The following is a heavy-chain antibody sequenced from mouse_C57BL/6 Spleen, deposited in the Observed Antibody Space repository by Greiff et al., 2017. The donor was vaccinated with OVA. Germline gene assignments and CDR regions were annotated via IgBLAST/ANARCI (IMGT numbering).Heavy chain of an antibody. J-gene: IGHJ3*01. Sequence: EVMLVESGGGLVKPGGSLKLSCAASGFTFSSYAMSWVRQTPEKRLEWVATISDGGSYTYYPDNVKGRFTISRDNAKNNLYLQMSHLKSEDTAMYYCARGFWFAYWGQGTLVTVSA. CDR3: ARGFWFAY. CDR2: ISDGGSYT. CDR1: GFTFSSYA. V-gene: IGHV5-4*03.